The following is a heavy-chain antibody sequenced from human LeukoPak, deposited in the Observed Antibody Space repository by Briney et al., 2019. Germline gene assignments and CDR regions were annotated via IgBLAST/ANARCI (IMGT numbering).Heavy chain of an antibody. CDR2: ISWNSGSI. J-gene: IGHJ3*02. V-gene: IGHV3-9*01. Sequence: GGSLRLSCAASGFTFDDHAMHWVRQAPGKGLEWVSGISWNSGSIGYADSVKGRFTISRDNAKNSLYLQMNSLRAEDTALYYCAKDIASTGTTAFDIWGQGTMVTVSS. CDR1: GFTFDDHA. CDR3: AKDIASTGTTAFDI. D-gene: IGHD1-7*01.